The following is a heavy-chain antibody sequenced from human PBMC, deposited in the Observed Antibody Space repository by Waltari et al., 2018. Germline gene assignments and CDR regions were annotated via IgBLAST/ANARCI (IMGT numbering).Heavy chain of an antibody. V-gene: IGHV3-30*02. CDR1: GFTSSSYG. Sequence: QVQLVESGGGVVQPGGSLRLSCAASGFTSSSYGMHWVRQAPGKGLEWVAFIRYDGSNKYYADSVKGRFTISRDNSKNTLYLQMNSLRAEDTAVYYCAVVTPRNYFDYWGQGTLVTVSS. CDR2: IRYDGSNK. D-gene: IGHD2-21*02. J-gene: IGHJ4*02. CDR3: AVVTPRNYFDY.